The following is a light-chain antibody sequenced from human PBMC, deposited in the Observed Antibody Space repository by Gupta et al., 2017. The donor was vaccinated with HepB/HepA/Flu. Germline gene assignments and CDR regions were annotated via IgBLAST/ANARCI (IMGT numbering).Light chain of an antibody. CDR1: HGISYY. CDR3: QQYNSYPLT. J-gene: IGKJ4*01. CDR2: AAT. V-gene: IGKV1-16*02. Sequence: IEMTHSPSSLSASVGDRVTIPCRTSHGISYYLGCLQQKPEKAPKSLIYAATSVQSGVPSKFSSSGSGADFTLTISILHPEDFATYCCQQYNSYPLTFGGGTKVEIK.